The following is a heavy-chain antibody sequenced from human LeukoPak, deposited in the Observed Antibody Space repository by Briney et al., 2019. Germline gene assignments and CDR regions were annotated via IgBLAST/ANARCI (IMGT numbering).Heavy chain of an antibody. CDR1: GGSISSSSYC. CDR3: AKDTGDFLQGNWVDP. J-gene: IGHJ5*02. D-gene: IGHD2/OR15-2a*01. CDR2: IYYSGST. Sequence: SETLSLSCTVSGGSISSSSYCWGSIRQPPGKGLEWIGSIYYSGSTYYNSSLKSRVTISVGTSKNQFSLKLSSVIAADTAVYCCAKDTGDFLQGNWVDPLGQGTMVTVSS. V-gene: IGHV4-39*02.